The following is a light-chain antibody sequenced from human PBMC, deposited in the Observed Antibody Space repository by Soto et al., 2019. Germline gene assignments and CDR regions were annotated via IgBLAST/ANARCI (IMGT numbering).Light chain of an antibody. CDR1: QSVSSSY. CDR2: GAS. V-gene: IGKV3-20*01. CDR3: QQYVRSPWT. Sequence: EIVLTQSPGTLSLSPGERATLSCRASQSVSSSYLARYQQKGGQAPRLLIYGASSRATGIPDRFSGSGSGTDFTLTISRLEPEDFAVYYCQQYVRSPWTFGQGTKVEIK. J-gene: IGKJ1*01.